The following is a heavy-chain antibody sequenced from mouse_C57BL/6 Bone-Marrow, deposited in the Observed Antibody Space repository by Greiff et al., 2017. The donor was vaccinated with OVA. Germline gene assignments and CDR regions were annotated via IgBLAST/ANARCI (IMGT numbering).Heavy chain of an antibody. CDR2: ISSGGDYT. J-gene: IGHJ2*01. D-gene: IGHD2-4*01. CDR3: TASYYDYSLYYFDY. V-gene: IGHV5-9-1*02. Sequence: EVQRVESGEGLVKPGGSLKLSCAASGFTFSSYAMSWVRQTPEKRLEWVAYISSGGDYTSYADTVKGRFTITIANARNTLYLQMSSLKSEDSAMYYCTASYYDYSLYYFDYWGQGTTLTVSS. CDR1: GFTFSSYA.